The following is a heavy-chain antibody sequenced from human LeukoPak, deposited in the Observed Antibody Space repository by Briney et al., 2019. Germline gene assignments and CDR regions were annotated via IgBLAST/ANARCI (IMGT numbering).Heavy chain of an antibody. CDR1: GYTFTNYD. J-gene: IGHJ4*02. CDR3: AREGLDC. CDR2: MNPNSGKS. Sequence: ASVKVSCKASGYTFTNYDINWVRQATGQGLEWMGYMNPNSGKSAYAQKFQGRVTITTDASISTAHMGLIGLRSEDTALYYCAREGLDCWGQGTLVTVSS. V-gene: IGHV1-8*01.